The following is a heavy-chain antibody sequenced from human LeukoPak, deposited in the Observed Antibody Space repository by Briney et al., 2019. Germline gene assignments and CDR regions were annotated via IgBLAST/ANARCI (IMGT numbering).Heavy chain of an antibody. CDR1: GYSFTSYW. D-gene: IGHD4-17*01. J-gene: IGHJ5*02. Sequence: GESLKISCKGSGYSFTSYWISWVRQMPGKGLEWMGRIGPSDSYNNYSPSFQGHVTISADKSISTAYLQWSSLKASDTAMYYCARRRGDYVDWFDPWGQGTLVTVSS. CDR3: ARRRGDYVDWFDP. CDR2: IGPSDSYN. V-gene: IGHV5-10-1*01.